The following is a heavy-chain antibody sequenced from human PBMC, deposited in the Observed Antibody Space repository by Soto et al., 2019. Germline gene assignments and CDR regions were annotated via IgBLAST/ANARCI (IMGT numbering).Heavy chain of an antibody. Sequence: SETLSLTCTVSGGSISSSSYYWAWIRQPPGKGLEWIGSIYYSGSTYYNPSLKSRVTISVDTSKNQFSLKLSSVTAADTAVYYCARRPAGPYGDYVDLYYYFDYWGQGTLVTVSS. CDR2: IYYSGST. CDR1: GGSISSSSYY. J-gene: IGHJ4*02. CDR3: ARRPAGPYGDYVDLYYYFDY. V-gene: IGHV4-39*01. D-gene: IGHD4-17*01.